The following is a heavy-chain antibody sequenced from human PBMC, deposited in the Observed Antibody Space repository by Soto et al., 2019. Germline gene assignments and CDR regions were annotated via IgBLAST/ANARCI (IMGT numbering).Heavy chain of an antibody. CDR3: AREGVVPAGPLYYFDY. V-gene: IGHV4-34*01. J-gene: IGHJ4*02. CDR1: GGPLSGYY. CDR2: INHNGIT. Sequence: QVQLQEWGGGLLKPSETLSLTCAVYGGPLSGYYWSWIRQSPGKGLEWIGEINHNGITNSSPSLMSRVTISIDTSKSQFSLNLNSVTAADTAVYYCAREGVVPAGPLYYFDYWGQGALVTVSS. D-gene: IGHD2-15*01.